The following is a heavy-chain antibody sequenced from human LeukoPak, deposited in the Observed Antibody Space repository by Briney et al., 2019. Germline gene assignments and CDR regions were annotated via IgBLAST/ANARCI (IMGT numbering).Heavy chain of an antibody. CDR2: IKQDGSEK. V-gene: IGHV3-7*01. D-gene: IGHD2-2*01. Sequence: PGGSLRLSCAASGFTFSSYWMSWVRQAPGKGLEWVANIKQDGSEKYYVDSVKGRFTISRDNAKNSLYLQMNSLRAEDTGVYYCARVFGYQLLHTRRYYYYYYMDVWGKGTTVTVSS. CDR1: GFTFSSYW. CDR3: ARVFGYQLLHTRRYYYYYYMDV. J-gene: IGHJ6*03.